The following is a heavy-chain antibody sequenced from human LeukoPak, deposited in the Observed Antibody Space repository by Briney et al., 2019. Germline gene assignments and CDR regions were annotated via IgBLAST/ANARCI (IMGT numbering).Heavy chain of an antibody. J-gene: IGHJ3*02. D-gene: IGHD3-9*01. Sequence: GGSLRLSCAGSGFSFSTYAMTWVRQAPGMGLESVSAISGSGGYTYYADSVKGRFTISRDNSKNTLYLQLNSLRAEDTAVYYCATSDWFAAFHIWGQGTMVTVSS. CDR3: ATSDWFAAFHI. CDR2: ISGSGGYT. CDR1: GFSFSTYA. V-gene: IGHV3-23*01.